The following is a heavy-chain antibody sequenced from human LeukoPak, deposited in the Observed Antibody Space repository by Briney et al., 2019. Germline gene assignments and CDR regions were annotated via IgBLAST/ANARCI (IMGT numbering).Heavy chain of an antibody. CDR2: IKQDGSEK. D-gene: IGHD3-10*01. J-gene: IGHJ4*02. CDR1: GFSFSNYW. Sequence: PGGSLRLSCEASGFSFSNYWMTWVRQAPGKGLEWVANIKQDGSEKYYVDSVKGRFTISRDNAKNSLYLQMNSLRAEDTAVYYCASDISQIWFGELLGYWGQGTLVTVSS. CDR3: ASDISQIWFGELLGY. V-gene: IGHV3-7*01.